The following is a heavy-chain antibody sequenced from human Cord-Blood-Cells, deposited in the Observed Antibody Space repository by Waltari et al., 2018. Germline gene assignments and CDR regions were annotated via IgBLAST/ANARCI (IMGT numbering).Heavy chain of an antibody. V-gene: IGHV3-21*01. CDR2: ISSSSIYI. D-gene: IGHD3-3*01. J-gene: IGHJ4*02. CDR3: ARPYYDFWSGYYYFDY. CDR1: GFTFSSSS. Sequence: EVQLVASGGGLVKPGGSLRLSCAASGFTFSSSSMNWVRQAPGKGLEWVSSISSSSIYIYYADSVKGRFTISRDNAKNSLYLQMNSLRAEDTAVYYCARPYYDFWSGYYYFDYWGQGTLVTVSS.